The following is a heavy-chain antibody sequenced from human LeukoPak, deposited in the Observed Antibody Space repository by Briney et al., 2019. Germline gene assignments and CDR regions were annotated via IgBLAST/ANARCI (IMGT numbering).Heavy chain of an antibody. V-gene: IGHV4-59*01. CDR3: ATHYYYDSSGPGGYYFDY. CDR2: IYYSGST. CDR1: GGSISNYY. D-gene: IGHD3-22*01. J-gene: IGHJ4*02. Sequence: SETLSLTCTVSGGSISNYYWSWIRQPPGKGLEWIGYIYYSGSTNYNPSLKSRVTISVDTSNNQFSLKLSSVTAADTAVYYCATHYYYDSSGPGGYYFDYWGQGTLVTVSS.